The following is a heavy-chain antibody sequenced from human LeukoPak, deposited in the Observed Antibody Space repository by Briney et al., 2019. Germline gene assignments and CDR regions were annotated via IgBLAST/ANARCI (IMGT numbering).Heavy chain of an antibody. CDR1: GGTFSSYA. Sequence: SVKVSCKASGGTFSSYAISWVRQAPGQGLEWMGGIIPIFGTANYAQKFQGRVTITADESTSTAYMELSSLRSEDTAVYYCARTFESYRLHDAFDIWGQGTMVTVSS. J-gene: IGHJ3*02. V-gene: IGHV1-69*01. CDR2: IIPIFGTA. CDR3: ARTFESYRLHDAFDI. D-gene: IGHD1-26*01.